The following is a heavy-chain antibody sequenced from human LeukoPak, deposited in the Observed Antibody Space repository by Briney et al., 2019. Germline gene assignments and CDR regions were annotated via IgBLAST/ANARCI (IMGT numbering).Heavy chain of an antibody. CDR1: EFIFSGNW. D-gene: IGHD6-13*01. J-gene: IGHJ4*02. CDR2: IKQDGSEK. Sequence: RGGSRTLARAAYEFIFSGNWMKWVRQAEGKVLEWVANIKQDGSEKQYVDSVRGRFTISRDNAKNSLYLQMNSLRVEDTAVYYCARDGFVGAADYWGQGTLVTVSS. CDR3: ARDGFVGAADY. V-gene: IGHV3-7*01.